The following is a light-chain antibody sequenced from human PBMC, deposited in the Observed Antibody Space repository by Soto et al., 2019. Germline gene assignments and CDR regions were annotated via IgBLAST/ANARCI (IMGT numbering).Light chain of an antibody. CDR3: QQYNEWPPLT. CDR2: GAS. CDR1: QFVSSN. Sequence: EIVLTQSPGTLSLSPGERATLSCRASQFVSSNLAWYQQKPGQGPSLLIYGASTRATGIPARFSGSGSGTQFTLTISNLQSEDFAIYYCQQYNEWPPLTFGGGTKVDI. V-gene: IGKV3-15*01. J-gene: IGKJ4*01.